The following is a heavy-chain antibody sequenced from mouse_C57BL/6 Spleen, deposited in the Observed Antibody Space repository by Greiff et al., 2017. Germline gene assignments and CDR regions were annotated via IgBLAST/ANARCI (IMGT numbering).Heavy chain of an antibody. CDR1: GYTFTDYN. Sequence: EVKLMESGPELVKPGASVKMSCKASGYTFTDYNMHWVKQSHGKSLEWIGYINPNNGGTSYNQKFKGKATLTVNKSSSTAYMELRSLTSEDSAVYYCARRGTYVDWYFDVWGTGTTVTVSS. CDR3: ARRGTYVDWYFDV. J-gene: IGHJ1*03. V-gene: IGHV1-22*01. CDR2: INPNNGGT. D-gene: IGHD5-1*01.